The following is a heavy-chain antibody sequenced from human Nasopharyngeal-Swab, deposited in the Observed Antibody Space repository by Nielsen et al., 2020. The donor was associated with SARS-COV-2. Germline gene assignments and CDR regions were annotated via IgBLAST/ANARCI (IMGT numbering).Heavy chain of an antibody. CDR2: IIPIFGTA. CDR1: GGTFSRHG. Sequence: SVKVPCKASGGTFSRHGISWVRQAPGQGLEWMGGIIPIFGTANYAQKFQGRVTITADESTSTVYMELSSLRSEDTAIYYCARGTVDIVSTVRPYTYWGQGTLVTVSS. CDR3: ARGTVDIVSTVRPYTY. D-gene: IGHD5/OR15-5a*01. V-gene: IGHV1-69*13. J-gene: IGHJ4*02.